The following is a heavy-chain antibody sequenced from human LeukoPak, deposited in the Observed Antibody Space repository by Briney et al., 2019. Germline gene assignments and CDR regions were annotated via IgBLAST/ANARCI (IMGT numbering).Heavy chain of an antibody. J-gene: IGHJ4*02. V-gene: IGHV3-48*01. CDR3: ATTGGVPVGSLYSGNYYLDY. D-gene: IGHD2-8*02. CDR2: ISSGSNTI. CDR1: GFTFSSYW. Sequence: GGSLRLSCAASGFTFSSYWMSWVRQAPGKGLEWVSYISSGSNTIYYADSVKGRFTISRDNANNLLYLQMNSLRAEDTAVYYCATTGGVPVGSLYSGNYYLDYWGQGTLVSVSS.